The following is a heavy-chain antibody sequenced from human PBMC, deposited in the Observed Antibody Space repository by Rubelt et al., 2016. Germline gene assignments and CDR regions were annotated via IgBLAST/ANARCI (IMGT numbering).Heavy chain of an antibody. CDR1: GFTFSNAW. CDR3: TTDRYYYDSSGFPWFDP. V-gene: IGHV3-15*01. J-gene: IGHJ5*02. D-gene: IGHD3-22*01. Sequence: SLRLSCAASGFTFSNAWMSWVRQAPGKGLEWVGRIKSKTDGGTTDYAAPVKGRFTISRDDSKNTLYLQMNSLKTEVTAVYYCTTDRYYYDSSGFPWFDPWGQGTLVTVSP. CDR2: IKSKTDGGTT.